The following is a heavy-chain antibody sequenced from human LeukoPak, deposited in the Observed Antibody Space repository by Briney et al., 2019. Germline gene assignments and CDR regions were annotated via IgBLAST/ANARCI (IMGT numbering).Heavy chain of an antibody. D-gene: IGHD3-10*01. Sequence: ASVKVSCKASGYTFTSYGISWVRQAPGQGLEWMGWISAYNGNTNYAQKLQGRVTMTTDTSTSTAYMELRSLRSDDTAVYYCAKKWLLWFGEFQFDPWGQGTLVTVSS. J-gene: IGHJ5*02. V-gene: IGHV1-18*01. CDR3: AKKWLLWFGEFQFDP. CDR1: GYTFTSYG. CDR2: ISAYNGNT.